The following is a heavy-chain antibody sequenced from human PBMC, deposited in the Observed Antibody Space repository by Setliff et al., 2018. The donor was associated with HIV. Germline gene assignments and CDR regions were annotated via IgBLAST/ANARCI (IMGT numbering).Heavy chain of an antibody. CDR3: AREFSERSPNPDHYYYYMDV. J-gene: IGHJ6*03. D-gene: IGHD6-19*01. CDR1: GGSISSYY. CDR2: IYYSGYT. V-gene: IGHV4-59*01. Sequence: SETLSLTCTVSGGSISSYYWSWIRQPPGKGLEWIGYIYYSGYTNYNPSLKSRLNMSVDTSNYQISLKLTAVTAADTAVYYCAREFSERSPNPDHYYYYMDVWGKGTTVTVSS.